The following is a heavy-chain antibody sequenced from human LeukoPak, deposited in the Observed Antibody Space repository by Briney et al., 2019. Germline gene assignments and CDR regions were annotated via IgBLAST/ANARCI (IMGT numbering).Heavy chain of an antibody. J-gene: IGHJ4*02. V-gene: IGHV3-53*01. CDR3: ARVRKYSSSWYLDY. CDR2: IYSGGST. D-gene: IGHD6-13*01. CDR1: GFTVSSNY. Sequence: PGGSLRLSCAASGFTVSSNYMSWVRQAPGKGLEWVSVIYSGGSTYYADSVKGRFTISRDNSKNTLYLQMNSLRAEDTAVYYCARVRKYSSSWYLDYWGQGTLVTVSS.